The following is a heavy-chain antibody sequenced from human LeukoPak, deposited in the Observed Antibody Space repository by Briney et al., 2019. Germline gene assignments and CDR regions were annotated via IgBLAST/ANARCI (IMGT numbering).Heavy chain of an antibody. CDR2: IDPKSGGT. CDR3: ARLGVGRWMVVTYYYYGMDV. J-gene: IGHJ6*02. Sequence: ASVKVSCKASGYTFTDYHVHWVRQAPGQRLQWMGWIDPKSGGTNYAQKFQGRVTMTRDTSISTAYMELNRLTSDDTAIYYCARLGVGRWMVVTYYYYGMDVWGQGTTVTVSS. CDR1: GYTFTDYH. V-gene: IGHV1-2*02. D-gene: IGHD6-19*01.